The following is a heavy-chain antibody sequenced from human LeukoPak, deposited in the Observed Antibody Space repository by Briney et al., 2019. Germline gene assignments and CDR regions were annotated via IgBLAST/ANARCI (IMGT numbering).Heavy chain of an antibody. CDR3: AGTYYYDSSGYSNDAFDI. CDR1: GYSFTSYW. J-gene: IGHJ3*02. V-gene: IGHV5-51*01. CDR2: IYPGDSDT. D-gene: IGHD3-22*01. Sequence: GESLEISCKGSGYSFTSYWIGWVRQMPGKGLEWMGIIYPGDSDTRYSPSFQGQVTISADKSISTAYLQWSSLKASDTAMYYCAGTYYYDSSGYSNDAFDIWGQGTMVTVSS.